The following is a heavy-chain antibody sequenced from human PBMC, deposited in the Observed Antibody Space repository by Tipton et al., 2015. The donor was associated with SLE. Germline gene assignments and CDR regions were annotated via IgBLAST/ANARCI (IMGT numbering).Heavy chain of an antibody. CDR3: AKTPDTIFGAVGVGDY. CDR1: GFTFSSYA. J-gene: IGHJ4*02. CDR2: ISGSGGST. D-gene: IGHD3-3*01. V-gene: IGHV3-23*01. Sequence: GSLRLSCAASGFTFSSYAMSWVRQAPGKGLEWVSAISGSGGSTYYADSVKGRFTISRDNSKNTLYLQMNSLRAEDTAVYYCAKTPDTIFGAVGVGDYWGQGTLVTVSS.